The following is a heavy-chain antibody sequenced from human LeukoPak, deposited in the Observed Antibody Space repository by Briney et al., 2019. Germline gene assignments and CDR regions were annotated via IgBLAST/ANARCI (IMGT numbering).Heavy chain of an antibody. Sequence: ASLKVSCKASGGTFSSYTISWGRQAPGQGLEWMGRIILILGIANYAQTLQGRVTITADTSTSTSYMDLSSLRAADTAAYYCAPPQSGDGGGVWFDYWGERTLVTVSS. D-gene: IGHD2-21*01. J-gene: IGHJ4*02. CDR1: GGTFSSYT. V-gene: IGHV1-69*02. CDR3: APPQSGDGGGVWFDY. CDR2: IILILGIA.